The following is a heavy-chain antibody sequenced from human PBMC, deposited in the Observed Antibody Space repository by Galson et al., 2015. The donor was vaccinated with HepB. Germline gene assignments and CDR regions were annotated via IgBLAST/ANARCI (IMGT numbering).Heavy chain of an antibody. CDR3: ARVWVGAELRFDY. Sequence: SETLSLTCTVSGGSISSYYWSWIRQPPGKGLEWIGYIYYSGSTNYNPSLKSRVTISVDTSKNQFSLKLSSVTAADTAVYYCARVWVGAELRFDYWGQGTLVTVSS. V-gene: IGHV4-59*01. J-gene: IGHJ4*02. D-gene: IGHD3-10*01. CDR2: IYYSGST. CDR1: GGSISSYY.